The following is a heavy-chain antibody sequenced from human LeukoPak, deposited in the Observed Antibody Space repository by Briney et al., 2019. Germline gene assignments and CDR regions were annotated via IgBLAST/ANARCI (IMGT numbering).Heavy chain of an antibody. CDR3: ARGGSASDY. Sequence: SETLSLTCTVSGGSISSYYWSWIRQPPGKGLEWIGYIYYSGSTNYNPSLKSRVTISVDTSKNQFSLKLSSVTAADTAVYYCARGGSASDYWGQGTLVTVSS. CDR1: GGSISSYY. V-gene: IGHV4-59*01. J-gene: IGHJ4*02. CDR2: IYYSGST. D-gene: IGHD2-15*01.